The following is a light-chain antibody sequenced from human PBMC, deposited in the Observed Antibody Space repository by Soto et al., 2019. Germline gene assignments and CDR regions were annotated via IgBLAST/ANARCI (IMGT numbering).Light chain of an antibody. CDR2: AAS. J-gene: IGKJ2*01. CDR3: QKYNSAPYT. V-gene: IGKV1-27*01. Sequence: DIPMTQSPSSLSASVGDRVTITCRASQGISNYLAWYQQKPGKVPKLLIYAASTLKSGVSSRFSGRGSGTDFTLTISSLQPEDVATYYCQKYNSAPYTFGQGTKLEIK. CDR1: QGISNY.